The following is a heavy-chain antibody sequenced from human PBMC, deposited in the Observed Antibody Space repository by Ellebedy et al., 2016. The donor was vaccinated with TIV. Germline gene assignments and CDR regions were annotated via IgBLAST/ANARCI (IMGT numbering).Heavy chain of an antibody. CDR3: ARGGASYSDY. CDR1: GGSISSSSYY. CDR2: IYYSGGT. D-gene: IGHD3-16*01. V-gene: IGHV4-61*05. Sequence: SETLSLTCTVSGGSISSSSYYWVWIRQSPGKGLEWIGYIYYSGGTNYNPSLKSRITISVDTSKNQFSLKLSSVTAADTAIYYCARGGASYSDYWGQGTLVTVSS. J-gene: IGHJ4*02.